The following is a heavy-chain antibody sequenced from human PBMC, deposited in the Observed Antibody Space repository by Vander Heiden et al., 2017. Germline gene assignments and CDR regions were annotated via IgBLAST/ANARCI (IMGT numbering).Heavy chain of an antibody. J-gene: IGHJ6*02. D-gene: IGHD4-17*01. CDR3: AKDSNNILRPMYYYYGMDV. CDR2: ISYDGSNK. Sequence: QVQLVESGGGVVQPGRSLRLSCAASGFTFSSYGMHWVRQAPGKGLEWVAVISYDGSNKYYADSVKGRFTISRDNSKNTLYLQMNSLRAEDTAVYYCAKDSNNILRPMYYYYGMDVWGQGTTVTVSS. V-gene: IGHV3-30*18. CDR1: GFTFSSYG.